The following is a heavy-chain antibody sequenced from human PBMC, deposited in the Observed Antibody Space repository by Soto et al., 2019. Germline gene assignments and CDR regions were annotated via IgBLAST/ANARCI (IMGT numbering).Heavy chain of an antibody. V-gene: IGHV4-4*02. CDR2: IYHSGST. J-gene: IGHJ4*02. D-gene: IGHD3-16*01. CDR3: ARQWGDYVCDY. Sequence: SETLSLTCAVSGDSISSSKWWSWVRQPPGKGLEWIGEIYHSGSTNYNPSLKSRVTISVDTSKNQFSLKLSSVTAADTAVYYCARQWGDYVCDYWGQGTLVTVSS. CDR1: GDSISSSKW.